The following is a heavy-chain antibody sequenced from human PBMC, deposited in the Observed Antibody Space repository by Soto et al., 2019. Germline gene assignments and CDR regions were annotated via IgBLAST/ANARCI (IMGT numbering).Heavy chain of an antibody. V-gene: IGHV3-30*18. CDR3: VKEGYAGNSVEWFYFYY. CDR1: GFTFSSYG. D-gene: IGHD3-3*01. CDR2: DGSKK. Sequence: QVQLVESGGGVVQPGRSLRLSCAASGFTFSSYGMHWVRQAPGKGLAWVAADGSKKKYADSVKGRFTTSRDNSKNTVYLQMNSLRAEDTAVYYCVKEGYAGNSVEWFYFYYCGQGTLVTVSA. J-gene: IGHJ4*02.